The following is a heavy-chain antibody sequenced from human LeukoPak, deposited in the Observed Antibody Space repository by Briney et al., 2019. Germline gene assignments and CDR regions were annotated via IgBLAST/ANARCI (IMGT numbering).Heavy chain of an antibody. CDR2: ISAYNGNT. D-gene: IGHD2-15*01. CDR3: ARDPLYTYCSGGGCYSLRKNWFDP. CDR1: GYTFTSYG. Sequence: GASVKVSCKASGYTFTSYGISWVRQAPGQGLEWMGWISAYNGNTNYAQKLQGRVTMTTDTSTSTAYMELRSLRSDDTAVYYCARDPLYTYCSGGGCYSLRKNWFDPWGQGTLVTVSS. J-gene: IGHJ5*02. V-gene: IGHV1-18*01.